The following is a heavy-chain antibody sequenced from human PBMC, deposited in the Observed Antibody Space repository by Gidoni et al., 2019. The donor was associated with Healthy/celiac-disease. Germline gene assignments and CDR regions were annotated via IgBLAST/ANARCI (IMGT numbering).Heavy chain of an antibody. J-gene: IGHJ4*02. CDR2: ISGSGGST. CDR1: GFTFSSYA. D-gene: IGHD3-3*01. V-gene: IGHV3-23*01. Sequence: EVQLLESGGGLVQPGGSLRLSCAASGFTFSSYAMSWVRQAPGKGLGWVSAISGSGGSTYYADSVKGRFTISRDNSKNTLYLQMNSLRAEDTAVYYCAKDHGGFLEWLLWGYFDYWGQGTLVTVSS. CDR3: AKDHGGFLEWLLWGYFDY.